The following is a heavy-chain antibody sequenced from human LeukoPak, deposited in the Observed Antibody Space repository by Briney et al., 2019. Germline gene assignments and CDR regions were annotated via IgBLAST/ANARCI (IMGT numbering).Heavy chain of an antibody. CDR2: IRYDGSNK. Sequence: GGSLRLSCAASGFTFSSYGMAWVRQAPGKGLEWVAFIRYDGSNKYYADSVKGRFTISRDNSKNTVYLQMNSLRAEDTAVYYCAKVYGPDLLGGDWFDPWGQGTLVTVSS. CDR1: GFTFSSYG. V-gene: IGHV3-30*02. D-gene: IGHD2-15*01. J-gene: IGHJ5*02. CDR3: AKVYGPDLLGGDWFDP.